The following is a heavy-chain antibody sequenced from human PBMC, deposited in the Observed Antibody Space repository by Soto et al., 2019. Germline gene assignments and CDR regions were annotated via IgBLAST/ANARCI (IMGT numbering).Heavy chain of an antibody. J-gene: IGHJ6*02. V-gene: IGHV2-5*02. CDR1: GFSLSTNGVS. Sequence: QITLKESGPTLVKPTQTLTLTCTFSGFSLSTNGVSVGWVRQPPGKALEWLALIYWDDDKRCSPSLKSRLTLTKDTSKNQVVLTMTNMDPVDTGTYYCVHGQGDYDYYYYGMDVWGQGTTVTVSS. D-gene: IGHD4-17*01. CDR2: IYWDDDK. CDR3: VHGQGDYDYYYYGMDV.